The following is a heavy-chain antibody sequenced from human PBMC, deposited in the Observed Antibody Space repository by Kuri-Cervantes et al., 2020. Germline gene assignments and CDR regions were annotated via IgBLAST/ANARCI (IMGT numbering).Heavy chain of an antibody. D-gene: IGHD6-19*01. CDR1: GFTFSSYG. V-gene: IGHV3-33*08. CDR3: ARDSGWYGRDWFDP. CDR2: IWYDGSNK. J-gene: IGHJ5*02. Sequence: GGSLRLSCAASGFTFSSYGMHWVRQAPGKGLEWVAVIWYDGSNKYYADSVKGRFTIFRDNSKNTLYLQMNSLRAEDTAVYYCARDSGWYGRDWFDPWGQGTLVTVSS.